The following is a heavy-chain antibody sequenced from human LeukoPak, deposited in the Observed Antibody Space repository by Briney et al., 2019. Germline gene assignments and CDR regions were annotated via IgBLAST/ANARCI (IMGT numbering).Heavy chain of an antibody. CDR3: AKDADTAMAH. D-gene: IGHD5-18*01. CDR1: GFTFSDYY. V-gene: IGHV3-11*06. J-gene: IGHJ4*02. CDR2: ISSSSSYT. Sequence: GGSLRLSCAASGFTFSDYYMSWIRQAPGKGLEWVSYISSSSSYTNYADSVKGRFTISRDNAKNSLYLQMNSLRAEDTAVYYCAKDADTAMAHWGQGTLVTVSS.